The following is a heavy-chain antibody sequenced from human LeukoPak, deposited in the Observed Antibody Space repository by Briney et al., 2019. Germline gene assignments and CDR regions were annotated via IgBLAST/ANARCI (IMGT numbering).Heavy chain of an antibody. D-gene: IGHD3-10*01. CDR1: GGSISSSSYY. CDR2: IYYSGST. CDR3: ARARYFMVRGVPNWFDP. J-gene: IGHJ5*02. V-gene: IGHV4-39*07. Sequence: SETLSLTCTVSGGSISSSSYYWGWIRQPPGKGLEWIGSIYYSGSTYYNPSLKSRVTISVDTSKNQFSLKLSSVTAADTAVYYCARARYFMVRGVPNWFDPWGQGTLVTVSS.